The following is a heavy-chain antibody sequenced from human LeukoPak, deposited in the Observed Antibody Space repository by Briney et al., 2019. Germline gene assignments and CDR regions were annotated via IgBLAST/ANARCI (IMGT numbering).Heavy chain of an antibody. Sequence: PGGSLRLSCAYSGFTFSRYAMSWVRQAPGKGLEWVSGISGNGGTTYYADSVKGRFTISRDNSKNTLYLQMNSLRAEDTAVYYCAKDLRLDYFDYWGQGTLVTVSS. D-gene: IGHD4-11*01. CDR2: ISGNGGTT. V-gene: IGHV3-23*01. CDR1: GFTFSRYA. CDR3: AKDLRLDYFDY. J-gene: IGHJ4*02.